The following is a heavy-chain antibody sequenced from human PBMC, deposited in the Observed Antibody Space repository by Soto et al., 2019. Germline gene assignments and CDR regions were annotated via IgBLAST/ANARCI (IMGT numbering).Heavy chain of an antibody. D-gene: IGHD5-12*01. CDR1: GFTFTSSA. Sequence: ASVKVSCKASGFTFTSSAVPWVRQARGQRLEWIGWIVVGSGNTNYAQKFQERVTITRDMSTSTAYMELSSLRSEDTAVYYCAASTITSVSQNWSPDFDPSGQGTLAPVSS. CDR2: IVVGSGNT. CDR3: AASTITSVSQNWSPDFDP. V-gene: IGHV1-58*01. J-gene: IGHJ5*02.